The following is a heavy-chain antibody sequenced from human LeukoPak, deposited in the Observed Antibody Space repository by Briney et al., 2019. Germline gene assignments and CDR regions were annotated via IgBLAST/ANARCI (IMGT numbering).Heavy chain of an antibody. CDR2: IYHSGST. Sequence: SETLSLTCTVSDYSISGGYYWGWIRQPPGKGLEWIGSIYHSGSTYYNPSLKSRVTISVDTSKNQFSLKLSSVTAADTAVYYCARLVDYYDSSGYSWYFDYWGQGTLVTVSS. D-gene: IGHD3-22*01. V-gene: IGHV4-38-2*02. CDR1: DYSISGGYY. CDR3: ARLVDYYDSSGYSWYFDY. J-gene: IGHJ4*02.